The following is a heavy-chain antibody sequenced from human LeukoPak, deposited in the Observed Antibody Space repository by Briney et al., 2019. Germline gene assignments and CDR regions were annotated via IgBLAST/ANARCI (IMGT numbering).Heavy chain of an antibody. CDR1: GYSFTSYW. V-gene: IGHV5-10-1*01. CDR3: ARTRHYDILTGYQEAAGAFDI. D-gene: IGHD3-9*01. CDR2: IDPSDCYT. Sequence: GESLRISCKGSGYSFTSYWISWVRQMPGKGLEWMGRIDPSDCYTNYSPSFQGHVTISADKSISTAYLQWSSLKASDTAMYYCARTRHYDILTGYQEAAGAFDIWGQGTMVTVSS. J-gene: IGHJ3*02.